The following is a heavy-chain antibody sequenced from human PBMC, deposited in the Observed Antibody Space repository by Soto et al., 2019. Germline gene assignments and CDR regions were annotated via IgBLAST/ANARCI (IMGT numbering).Heavy chain of an antibody. V-gene: IGHV4-59*08. Sequence: QVQLQESGPGLVKPSETLSLTCTVSGGSLRNYYWSWIRQPPGKGLEWIGHIYYSGNTNYNPSLRSRVTASVDTSKSQFSLTVTSVTAAATAVYYCATQWSTDCNGRDFFDFWGQGTMVTVSS. J-gene: IGHJ3*01. D-gene: IGHD2-21*02. CDR1: GGSLRNYY. CDR3: ATQWSTDCNGRDFFDF. CDR2: IYYSGNT.